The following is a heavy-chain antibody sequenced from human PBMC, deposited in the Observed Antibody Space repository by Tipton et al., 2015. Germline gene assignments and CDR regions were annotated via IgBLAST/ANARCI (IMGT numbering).Heavy chain of an antibody. Sequence: QVQLVQSGAEVKKPGASVKVSCKTAGYTFTSYGVSWLRQAPGQGLEWMGWISPYNANTKYAQKFLGRVTVTTDASTNTAYMELRNLRSDDTAIYYCARENSVWYPYLDYWGQGTLVTVSS. D-gene: IGHD6-13*01. CDR3: ARENSVWYPYLDY. CDR1: GYTFTSYG. CDR2: ISPYNANT. V-gene: IGHV1-18*01. J-gene: IGHJ4*02.